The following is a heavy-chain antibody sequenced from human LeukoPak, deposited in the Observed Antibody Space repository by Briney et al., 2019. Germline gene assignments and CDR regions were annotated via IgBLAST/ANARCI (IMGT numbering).Heavy chain of an antibody. CDR3: TRSLDY. CDR1: EFTFSSYG. V-gene: IGHV3-30*03. Sequence: GGSLRLSCAASEFTFSSYGMHWVRQAPDKGLEWVAVISYDASDKYYADSVKGRFTVSRDNSKNTLYLQMDSLRPDDTAVYYCTRSLDYWGQGILVTVSS. J-gene: IGHJ4*02. CDR2: ISYDASDK. D-gene: IGHD2-15*01.